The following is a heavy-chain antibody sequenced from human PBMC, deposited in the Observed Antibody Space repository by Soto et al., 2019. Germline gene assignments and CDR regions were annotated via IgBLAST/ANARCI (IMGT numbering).Heavy chain of an antibody. V-gene: IGHV4-30-2*01. CDR3: ARGTVTTNYCYGMDV. Sequence: PSETLSLTCAVSGGSISSGGYSWSWIRQPPGKGLEWIGYIYHSGSTYYNPSLKSRVTISVDRSKNQFSLKLSSVTAADTAVYYCARGTVTTNYCYGMDVWGQGTTVTVSS. CDR1: GGSISSGGYS. CDR2: IYHSGST. J-gene: IGHJ6*02. D-gene: IGHD4-4*01.